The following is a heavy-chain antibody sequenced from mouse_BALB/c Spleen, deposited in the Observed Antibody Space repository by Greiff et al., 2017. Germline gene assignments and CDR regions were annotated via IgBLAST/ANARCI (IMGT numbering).Heavy chain of an antibody. D-gene: IGHD1-1*01. J-gene: IGHJ4*01. CDR1: GFTFTDYY. CDR3: ARDRYYGSSYAMDY. Sequence: EVKLEESGGGLVQPGGSLGLSCATSGFTFTDYYMSWVRQPPGKALEWLGFIRNKANGYTTEYSASVKGRFTISRDNSQSILYLQMNTLRAEDSATYYCARDRYYGSSYAMDYWGQGTSVTVSS. CDR2: IRNKANGYTT. V-gene: IGHV7-3*02.